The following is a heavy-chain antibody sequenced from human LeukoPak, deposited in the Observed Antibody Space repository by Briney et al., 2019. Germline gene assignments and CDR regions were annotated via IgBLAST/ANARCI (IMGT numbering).Heavy chain of an antibody. D-gene: IGHD2-21*01. CDR1: GYSFPNYW. CDR2: IYPGDSDT. J-gene: IGHJ5*02. V-gene: IGHV5-51*01. Sequence: GESLKISCKGSGYSFPNYWIGWVRQTPGIGLEWMGIIYPGDSDTRYSPSFQGQVTISADKSINTAYLQWSSLKASDTAIYYCARRGETAEWFDPWGQGTLVTVSS. CDR3: ARRGETAEWFDP.